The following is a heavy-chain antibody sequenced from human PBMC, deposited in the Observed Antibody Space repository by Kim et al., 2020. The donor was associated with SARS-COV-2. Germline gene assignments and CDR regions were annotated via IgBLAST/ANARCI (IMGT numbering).Heavy chain of an antibody. CDR3: ARHRGGGHSVLDY. CDR2: IYSGGST. Sequence: GGSLRLSCAASGFTVSSNYMSWVRQAPGKGLEWVSVIYSGGSTYYADSVKGRFTISRDNSKNTLYLQMNSLRAEDTAVYYCARHRGGGHSVLDYWGQGTLCTVSS. CDR1: GFTVSSNY. V-gene: IGHV3-66*02. J-gene: IGHJ4*02. D-gene: IGHD3-16*01.